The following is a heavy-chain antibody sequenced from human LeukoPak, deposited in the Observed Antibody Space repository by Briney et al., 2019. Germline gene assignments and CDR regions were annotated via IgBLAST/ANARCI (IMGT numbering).Heavy chain of an antibody. CDR3: ARATVTRWFDP. J-gene: IGHJ5*02. Sequence: PGGSLRLSCAASGFTFRDSYMSWIRQAPGKGLEWVSYISSSTSNTNYADSVKGRFTISRDDAKNSLYLQMNSLRAEDTAVYYCARATVTRWFDPWGQGTLVTVSS. V-gene: IGHV3-11*06. D-gene: IGHD4-17*01. CDR1: GFTFRDSY. CDR2: ISSSTSNT.